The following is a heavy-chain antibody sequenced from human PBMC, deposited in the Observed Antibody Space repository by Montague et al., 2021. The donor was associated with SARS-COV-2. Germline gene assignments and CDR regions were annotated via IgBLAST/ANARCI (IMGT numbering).Heavy chain of an antibody. D-gene: IGHD2-21*02. CDR2: IYYSGRT. CDR1: GGSITSGAYY. J-gene: IGHJ2*01. CDR3: AREWGRGGDRYWYFDL. Sequence: TLSLTCNVSGGSITSGAYYWSWIRQHPGKGLEWIGYIYYSGRTXLNPSLKSRVTISVDTCNNQFSLKVTSVTAADTAVYYCAREWGRGGDRYWYFDLWGRGTLVTVSA. V-gene: IGHV4-31*03.